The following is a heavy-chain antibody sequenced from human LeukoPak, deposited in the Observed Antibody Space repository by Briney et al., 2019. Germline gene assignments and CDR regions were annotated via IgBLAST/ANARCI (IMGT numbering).Heavy chain of an antibody. CDR3: AKGVDASGIYYYFYMDV. V-gene: IGHV3-23*01. CDR1: GFTFNNDA. J-gene: IGHJ6*03. D-gene: IGHD3-16*01. Sequence: PGGSLRLSCAASGFTFNNDAMTWVRQAPGKGLEWVSGISGSGTTTYYADSVKGRFTISSDNSKNTLYLQMNSLRAEDTAVYYCAKGVDASGIYYYFYMDVWGKGTTVSVS. CDR2: ISGSGTTT.